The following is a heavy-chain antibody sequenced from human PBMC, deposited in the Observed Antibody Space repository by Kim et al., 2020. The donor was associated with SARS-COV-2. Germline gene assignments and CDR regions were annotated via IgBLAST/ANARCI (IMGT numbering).Heavy chain of an antibody. CDR2: FDPEDGET. J-gene: IGHJ4*02. D-gene: IGHD5-12*01. CDR1: GYTLTELS. V-gene: IGHV1-24*01. Sequence: ASVKVSCKVSGYTLTELSMHWVRQAPGKGLEWMGGFDPEDGETIYAQKFQGRVTMTEDTSTDTAYMELSSLRSEDTAVYYCATDGGRYSGYRTDYWGQGTLVTVSS. CDR3: ATDGGRYSGYRTDY.